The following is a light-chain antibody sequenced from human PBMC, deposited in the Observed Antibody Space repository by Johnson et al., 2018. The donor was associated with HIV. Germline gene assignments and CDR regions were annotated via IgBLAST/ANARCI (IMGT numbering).Light chain of an antibody. J-gene: IGLJ1*01. Sequence: QSVLTQPPSVSAAPGQKVTISCSGSSSNIWNSYVCWYQQLPGTAPKLLIYENDKRPSGIPDRFSGSKSGTSATLGITGLQTGDEADYYCGTWDSSLNSKVFGTGTKVSVL. CDR3: GTWDSSLNSKV. CDR2: END. CDR1: SSNIWNSY. V-gene: IGLV1-51*02.